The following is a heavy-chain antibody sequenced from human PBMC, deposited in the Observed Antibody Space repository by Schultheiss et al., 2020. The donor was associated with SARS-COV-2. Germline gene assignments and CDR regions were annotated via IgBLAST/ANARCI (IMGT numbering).Heavy chain of an antibody. V-gene: IGHV3-30*04. CDR2: ISYDGSNK. D-gene: IGHD2-2*01. J-gene: IGHJ5*02. Sequence: GGSLRLSCAASGFTFSSYAMHWVRQAPGKGLEWVAVISYDGSNKYYADSVKGRFTISRDNSKNTLYLQMNSLRVEDTAVYYCAREGYCSSTSCYNWFDPWGQGTLVTVSS. CDR3: AREGYCSSTSCYNWFDP. CDR1: GFTFSSYA.